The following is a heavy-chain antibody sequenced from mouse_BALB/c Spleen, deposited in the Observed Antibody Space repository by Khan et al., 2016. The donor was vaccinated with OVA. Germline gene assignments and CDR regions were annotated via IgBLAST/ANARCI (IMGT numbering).Heavy chain of an antibody. CDR2: FFPNSGGS. Sequence: VQLKQSGPEVVKPGASVKISCKASGYTFTDYNMDWLKQRHGKSLEWIGYFFPNSGGSGYNQKFKTKATLTVDISSSTAYMDLRSLTSEDSAVYYCVRSGYGSFAFWGQGTLVTVSA. V-gene: IGHV1S29*02. CDR1: GYTFTDYN. CDR3: VRSGYGSFAF. D-gene: IGHD1-2*01. J-gene: IGHJ3*01.